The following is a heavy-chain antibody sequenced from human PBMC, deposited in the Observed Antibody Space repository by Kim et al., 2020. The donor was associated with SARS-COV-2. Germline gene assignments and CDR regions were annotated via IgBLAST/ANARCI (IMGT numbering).Heavy chain of an antibody. J-gene: IGHJ4*02. Sequence: YNPSLKSRVTISVDTSKNQFSLKLSSVTAADTAVYYCASSSIAARRLFDYWGQGTLVTVSS. CDR3: ASSSIAARRLFDY. D-gene: IGHD6-6*01. V-gene: IGHV4-59*01.